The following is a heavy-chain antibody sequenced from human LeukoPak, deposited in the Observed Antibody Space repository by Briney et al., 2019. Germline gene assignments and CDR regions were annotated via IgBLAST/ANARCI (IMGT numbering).Heavy chain of an antibody. D-gene: IGHD2-2*01. Sequence: PGGSLRLSCAASGFSFSSYAIHWVRQAPGKGLEYVSAVSNNGGNTYYANSVKGRFTISRDNSKNTLYLQMGSLRTEDMAVYYCARQYCSSTSCIFDYWGQGTLVTVSS. CDR3: ARQYCSSTSCIFDY. J-gene: IGHJ4*02. V-gene: IGHV3-64*01. CDR2: VSNNGGNT. CDR1: GFSFSSYA.